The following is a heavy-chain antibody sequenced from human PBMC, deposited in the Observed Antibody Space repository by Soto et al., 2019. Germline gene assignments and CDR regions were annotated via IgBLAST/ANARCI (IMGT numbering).Heavy chain of an antibody. CDR1: GGSFSGSY. Sequence: SETLSLTCAVYGGSFSGSYWNWIRQPPGKGLEWIGEINHNTNTIYNPSLTSRVTISVDTSKNHFSLKLTSVTAADTAVYYCARGGGYPYFDYWGQGTLVTVSS. CDR2: INHNTNT. D-gene: IGHD3-22*01. J-gene: IGHJ4*02. V-gene: IGHV4-34*01. CDR3: ARGGGYPYFDY.